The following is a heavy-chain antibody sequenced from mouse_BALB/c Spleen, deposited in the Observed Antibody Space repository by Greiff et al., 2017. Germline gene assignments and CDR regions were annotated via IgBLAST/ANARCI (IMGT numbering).Heavy chain of an antibody. CDR3: TREELEYAMDY. Sequence: VQLQQSGTVLARPGASVKMSCKASGYTFTSYWMHWVKQRPGQGLEWIGAIYHGNSDTSYNQKFKGKAKLTAVTSTSTAYMELSSLTNEDSAVYYCTREELEYAMDYWGQGTSVTVSS. J-gene: IGHJ4*01. D-gene: IGHD4-1*01. CDR1: GYTFTSYW. CDR2: IYHGNSDT. V-gene: IGHV1-5*01.